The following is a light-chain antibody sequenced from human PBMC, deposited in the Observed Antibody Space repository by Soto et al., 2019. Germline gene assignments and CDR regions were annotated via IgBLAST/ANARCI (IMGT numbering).Light chain of an antibody. CDR1: QGISSY. V-gene: IGKV1-9*01. J-gene: IGKJ4*01. Sequence: IQLTQSPSSLSASVGDRVTITCRASQGISSYLDWYQQKPGKAPKLLIYAASTLQSGVPSRFSGSGSGTDFTLTISSLQPEYFATYYCQQLSTYPLTYGGGTKQDNK. CDR3: QQLSTYPLT. CDR2: AAS.